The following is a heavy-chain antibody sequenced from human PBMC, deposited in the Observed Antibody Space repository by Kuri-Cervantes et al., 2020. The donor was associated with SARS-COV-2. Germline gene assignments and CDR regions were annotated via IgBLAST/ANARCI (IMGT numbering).Heavy chain of an antibody. CDR2: ISYDGNNK. CDR3: AKDGAGAHDF. Sequence: GEFLKISCAASGFNFSRTDMHWVRQAPGKGLEWVAFISYDGNNKKCIASGKGRFTISRDNSQNKLYLQMRSLRPEDTAMYYCAKDGAGAHDFWGQGTLVTVSS. J-gene: IGHJ4*02. D-gene: IGHD4/OR15-4a*01. V-gene: IGHV3-30*18. CDR1: GFNFSRTD.